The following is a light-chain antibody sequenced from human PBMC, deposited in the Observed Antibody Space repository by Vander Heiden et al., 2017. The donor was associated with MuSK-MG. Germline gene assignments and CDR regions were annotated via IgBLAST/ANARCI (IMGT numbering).Light chain of an antibody. V-gene: IGLV2-23*02. J-gene: IGLJ2*01. CDR1: SSDVGSYNL. CDR3: CSYAGSSPVV. CDR2: EVS. Sequence: SALTQPASVSGSPGQSITISCTGTSSDVGSYNLVSWYQQHPGKAPKLMIYEVSKRPSGVSNRFSGSKSGNTASLTISGLQAEDEADYYCCSYAGSSPVVFGGGTKLTVL.